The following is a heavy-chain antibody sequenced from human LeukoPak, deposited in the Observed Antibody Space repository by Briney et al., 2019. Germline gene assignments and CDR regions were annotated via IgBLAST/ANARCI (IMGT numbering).Heavy chain of an antibody. CDR3: ARVGLPHYDFWSGWDMDV. D-gene: IGHD3-3*01. CDR1: GGSISSYY. J-gene: IGHJ6*03. CDR2: IYYSGST. V-gene: IGHV4-59*01. Sequence: SETLSLTCTVSGGSISSYYWSWIRQPPGKGLEWIGYIYYSGSTNYNPSLKSRVTISVDTSKNQFSLKLSSVTAADTAVYYCARVGLPHYDFWSGWDMDVWGKGTTVTVSS.